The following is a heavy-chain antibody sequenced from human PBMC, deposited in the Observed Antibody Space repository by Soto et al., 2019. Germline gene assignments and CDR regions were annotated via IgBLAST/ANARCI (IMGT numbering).Heavy chain of an antibody. CDR1: GDSVSSNSAA. D-gene: IGHD3-3*01. V-gene: IGHV6-1*01. CDR2: TYYRSKWYN. CDR3: AREASITIFGLVPNSDYCEEV. J-gene: IGHJ6*02. Sequence: QTLSLTCAISGDSVSSNSAAWNWIRQSPSRGLEWLGRTYYRSKWYNDYAVSVKSRITINPDTSKNQFSLQLNSVTPEDTAVYYCAREASITIFGLVPNSDYCEEVWGHGSTVTVSS.